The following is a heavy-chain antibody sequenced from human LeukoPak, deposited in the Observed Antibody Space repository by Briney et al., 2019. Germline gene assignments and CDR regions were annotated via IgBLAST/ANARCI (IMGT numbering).Heavy chain of an antibody. J-gene: IGHJ4*02. V-gene: IGHV3-53*01. CDR1: GGSFSGYY. D-gene: IGHD6-13*01. CDR3: ASLASRRAAYSSSWYGGFDY. Sequence: ETLSLTCAVYGGSFSGYYWSWIRQPPGKGLEWVSGIYSGGSTYYADSVKGRFTISRDNSKNTLYLQKNSLRAEDTAVYYCASLASRRAAYSSSWYGGFDYWGQGTLVTVSS. CDR2: IYSGGST.